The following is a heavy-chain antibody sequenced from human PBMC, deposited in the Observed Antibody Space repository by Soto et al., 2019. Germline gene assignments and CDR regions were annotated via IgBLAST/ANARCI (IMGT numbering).Heavy chain of an antibody. Sequence: SETLSLTCAVYGGSFGGYYWTWVGQPPGTGLEWIGEINHSGSTNYNPSLKSRVTISVDTSKNQFSLKLASVTAADTAVYYCARDKITGLFDYWGQGTLVTVSS. CDR1: GGSFGGYY. V-gene: IGHV4-34*01. D-gene: IGHD2-8*02. CDR2: INHSGST. J-gene: IGHJ4*02. CDR3: ARDKITGLFDY.